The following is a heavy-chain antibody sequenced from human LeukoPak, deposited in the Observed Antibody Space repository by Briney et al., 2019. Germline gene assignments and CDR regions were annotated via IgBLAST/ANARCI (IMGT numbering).Heavy chain of an antibody. CDR2: IYRSGST. Sequence: SETLSLTCTVSGYFISSGYYWGWIRQPPGKGLEWIGSIYRSGSTYYNPSLKSRVTISIDTSRIRFSLRLSSVTAADTARYYCASERGYSGYTSDYWGQGNMVTVSS. J-gene: IGHJ4*02. CDR3: ASERGYSGYTSDY. V-gene: IGHV4-38-2*02. CDR1: GYFISSGYY. D-gene: IGHD5-12*01.